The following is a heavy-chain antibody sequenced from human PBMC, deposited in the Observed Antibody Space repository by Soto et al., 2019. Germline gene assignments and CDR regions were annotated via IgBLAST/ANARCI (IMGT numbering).Heavy chain of an antibody. J-gene: IGHJ6*02. CDR2: IDPGDSYT. Sequence: PGESLKISCKGSGYSFTSYWISWVRQMPGKGLEWMGRIDPGDSYTNYSPSFQGHVTISADKSISTAYLQWSSLKASDTAMYYCARQNFWSGYYTSSHYYYYGMDVWGQGTTVTVSS. CDR3: ARQNFWSGYYTSSHYYYYGMDV. V-gene: IGHV5-10-1*01. CDR1: GYSFTSYW. D-gene: IGHD3-3*01.